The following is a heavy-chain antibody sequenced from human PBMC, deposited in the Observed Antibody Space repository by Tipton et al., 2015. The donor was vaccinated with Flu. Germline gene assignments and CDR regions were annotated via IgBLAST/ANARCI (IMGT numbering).Heavy chain of an antibody. V-gene: IGHV4-61*01. D-gene: IGHD3-10*01. J-gene: IGHJ3*01. CDR3: ASRGFGELSDAFDV. CDR1: GASVRSGSQY. CDR2: VHYSGHS. Sequence: TLSLTCTVSGASVRSGSQYWSWIRQPPGKGLEWVGYVHYSGHSDYSPSLKSRVTISLDASKNQFSLRLGTVTAADTAVYYCASRGFGELSDAFDVWGQGTLVTVSS.